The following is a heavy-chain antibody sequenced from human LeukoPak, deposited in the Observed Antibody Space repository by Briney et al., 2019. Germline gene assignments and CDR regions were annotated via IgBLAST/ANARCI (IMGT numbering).Heavy chain of an antibody. D-gene: IGHD2-15*01. Sequence: GESLKISCRGSGYTFTTYWINWVRPMPGKGLEWMGRINPSDSNAYYSPSFQGHVTISADKSINTAYLQWSSVKASDTAMYYCGYCGGSCYIPDYWGQGTLITVSS. V-gene: IGHV5-10-1*01. CDR1: GYTFTTYW. CDR2: INPSDSNA. CDR3: GYCGGSCYIPDY. J-gene: IGHJ4*02.